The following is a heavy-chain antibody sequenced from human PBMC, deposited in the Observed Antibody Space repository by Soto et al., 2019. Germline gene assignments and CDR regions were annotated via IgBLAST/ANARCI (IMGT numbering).Heavy chain of an antibody. V-gene: IGHV3-21*01. D-gene: IGHD2-15*01. CDR3: ARDYTSTERLTRRTLQTDCSGGSCSDYYFDY. CDR2: ISGSGGNR. Sequence: GGSLRHWCAASGGKFRSYGRSWVRQEKGKGLEWVSAISGSGGNRYYADSLKGRFTISRDNAKNSLYLQMNSLRAEDTAVYYCARDYTSTERLTRRTLQTDCSGGSCSDYYFDYWGQGTLVTVSS. CDR1: GGKFRSYG. J-gene: IGHJ4*02.